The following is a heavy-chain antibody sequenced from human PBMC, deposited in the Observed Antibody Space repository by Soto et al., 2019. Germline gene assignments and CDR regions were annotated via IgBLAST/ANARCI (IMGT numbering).Heavy chain of an antibody. D-gene: IGHD6-19*01. V-gene: IGHV3-30-3*01. J-gene: IGHJ4*02. CDR3: AKGGSGWAWYYFDY. CDR1: GFTFSSYA. Sequence: GGSLRLSCAASGFTFSSYAMHWVRQAPGKGLEWVAVISYDGSNKYYADSMKGRFTISRDNSKNTLYLQMNSLRAEDTAVYYCAKGGSGWAWYYFDYWGQGTLVTVSS. CDR2: ISYDGSNK.